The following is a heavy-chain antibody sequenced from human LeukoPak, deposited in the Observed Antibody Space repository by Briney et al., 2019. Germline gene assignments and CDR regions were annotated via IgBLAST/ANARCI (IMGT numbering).Heavy chain of an antibody. Sequence: GGSLRLSCAASGFIVSGDFMSWVRQAPGKGLEWVSVIYSDGSTYYADSVKGRFTISRDNSKNTLDLQMTGLRAEDTAVYYCARERGRGRGSPWFDYWGQGTLVTVSS. CDR2: IYSDGST. J-gene: IGHJ4*02. D-gene: IGHD1-26*01. CDR1: GFIVSGDF. CDR3: ARERGRGRGSPWFDY. V-gene: IGHV3-53*01.